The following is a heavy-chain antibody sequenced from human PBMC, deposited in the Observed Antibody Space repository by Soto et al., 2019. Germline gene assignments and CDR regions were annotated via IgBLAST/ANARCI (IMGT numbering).Heavy chain of an antibody. CDR1: GYTFTSYA. CDR2: INAGNGNT. V-gene: IGHV1-3*05. Sequence: QVQLVQSGAEEKKPGDSVKVSCKASGYTFTSYAMHWVRQAPVQRLEWMGWINAGNGNTKYSQKFQGRVTITRDTSASRAYMAVSILRSEDTAVYYCASERLMSDDPGRYFYLWGRGALVTFSS. D-gene: IGHD6-25*01. CDR3: ASERLMSDDPGRYFYL. J-gene: IGHJ2*01.